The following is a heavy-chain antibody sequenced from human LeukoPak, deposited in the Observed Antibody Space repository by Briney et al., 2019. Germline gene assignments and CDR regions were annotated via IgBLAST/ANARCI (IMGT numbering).Heavy chain of an antibody. Sequence: GESLKIFCQGSGYSFTSYWIGWVRQMPGKGLEWMGIIYPGDSDTRYSPSFQGQVTISADKSINTAYLQWSSLKASDTAMYYCARRADYCSSTTCPIDYWGQGTLVTVSS. CDR3: ARRADYCSSTTCPIDY. CDR2: IYPGDSDT. D-gene: IGHD2-2*01. V-gene: IGHV5-51*01. CDR1: GYSFTSYW. J-gene: IGHJ4*02.